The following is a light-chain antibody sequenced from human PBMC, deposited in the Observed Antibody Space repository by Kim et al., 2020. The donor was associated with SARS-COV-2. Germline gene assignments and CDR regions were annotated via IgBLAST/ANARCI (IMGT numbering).Light chain of an antibody. CDR3: QFWDSSSDDVV. Sequence: APGKTAMSTCGGNKVRSRSWRWYQRKPGQAPVLVIHYDTHRPSGIPERFSGSNSGNTATLTINRVETADEADYYCQFWDSSSDDVVFGGGTQLTVL. CDR1: KVRSRS. J-gene: IGLJ2*01. V-gene: IGLV3-21*04. CDR2: YDT.